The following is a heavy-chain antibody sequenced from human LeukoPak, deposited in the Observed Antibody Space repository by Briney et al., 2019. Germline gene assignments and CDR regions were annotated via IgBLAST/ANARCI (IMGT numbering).Heavy chain of an antibody. CDR1: GYTLTELS. J-gene: IGHJ6*02. D-gene: IGHD3-10*01. CDR2: SDPEDGET. Sequence: GASVKVSCKVSGYTLTELSMHWVRQAPGKGLEWMGGSDPEDGETIYAQKFQGRVTMTEDTSTDTAYMELSSLRSEDTAVYYCATDWHPMVRGVINCYYYGMDVWGRGTTVTVSS. CDR3: ATDWHPMVRGVINCYYYGMDV. V-gene: IGHV1-24*01.